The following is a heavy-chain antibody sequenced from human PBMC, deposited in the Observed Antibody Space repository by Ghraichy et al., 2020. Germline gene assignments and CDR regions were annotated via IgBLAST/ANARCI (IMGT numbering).Heavy chain of an antibody. CDR1: GFTFRTYG. V-gene: IGHV3-30*18. CDR3: VKDQASGDSWPEYYVDY. CDR2: ISYDGNNK. J-gene: IGHJ4*02. Sequence: GGSLRLSCAASGFTFRTYGMHWVRQAPGKGLEWVAVISYDGNNKYYADSVKGRFTISRDNSKNTLSLEMSSLRADDTAVYYCVKDQASGDSWPEYYVDYWDQGTLITVSS. D-gene: IGHD2/OR15-2a*01.